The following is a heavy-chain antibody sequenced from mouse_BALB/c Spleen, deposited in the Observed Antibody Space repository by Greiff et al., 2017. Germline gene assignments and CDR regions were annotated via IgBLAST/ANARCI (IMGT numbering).Heavy chain of an antibody. D-gene: IGHD2-10*02. V-gene: IGHV5-4*02. CDR3: ARDWYGNYGFAY. Sequence: EVMLVESGGGLVKPGGSLNLSCAASGFTFSDYYMYWVRQTPEKRLEWVATISDGGSYTYYPDSVKGRFTISRDNAKNNLYLQMSSLKSEDTAMYYCARDWYGNYGFAYWGQGTLVTVSA. CDR2: ISDGGSYT. CDR1: GFTFSDYY. J-gene: IGHJ3*01.